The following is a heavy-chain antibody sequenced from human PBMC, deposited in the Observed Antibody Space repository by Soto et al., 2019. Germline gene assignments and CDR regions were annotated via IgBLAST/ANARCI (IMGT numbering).Heavy chain of an antibody. V-gene: IGHV4-31*03. CDR2: IYYSGGT. D-gene: IGHD2-15*01. CDR3: ARDACSGGYCYFDY. CDR1: GGSISSGGDY. Sequence: QVQLQESGPGLVKHSQTLSLTCTVSGGSISSGGDYWSWIRQHPGKGLEWIGFIYYSGGTYYNPSLKSRVTISIDMSKNQFSLKLSSVTAADTAVYYCARDACSGGYCYFDYWGQGTLVTVSS. J-gene: IGHJ4*02.